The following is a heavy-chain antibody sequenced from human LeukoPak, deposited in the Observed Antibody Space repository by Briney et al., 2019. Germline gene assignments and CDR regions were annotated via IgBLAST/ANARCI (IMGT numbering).Heavy chain of an antibody. CDR2: ISAYNGNT. V-gene: IGHV1-18*01. CDR1: GYTFTSYG. CDR3: ARILLWFGESLYYFDY. Sequence: GASVKVSCKASGYTFTSYGISWVRQAPGQGLEWMGWISAYNGNTNYAQKLQGRVTMTTDTSTSTAYMELRSLRSDDTAVYYCARILLWFGESLYYFDYWGQGTLVTVSS. D-gene: IGHD3-10*01. J-gene: IGHJ4*02.